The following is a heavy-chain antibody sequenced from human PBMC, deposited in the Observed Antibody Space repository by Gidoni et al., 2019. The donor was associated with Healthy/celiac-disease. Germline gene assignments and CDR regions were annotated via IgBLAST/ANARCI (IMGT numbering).Heavy chain of an antibody. CDR3: ARDDCSGYDFFCYYYYYGMDV. J-gene: IGHJ6*02. V-gene: IGHV3-21*01. D-gene: IGHD5-12*01. Sequence: EVQLVESGGGLVKPGGSLRLSCAASGFTFRSYSMNWVRQAPGKGLEWVSSISSSSSYIYYADSVKGRFTISRDNAKNSLYLQMNSLRAEDTAVYYCARDDCSGYDFFCYYYYYGMDVWGQGTTVTVSS. CDR1: GFTFRSYS. CDR2: ISSSSSYI.